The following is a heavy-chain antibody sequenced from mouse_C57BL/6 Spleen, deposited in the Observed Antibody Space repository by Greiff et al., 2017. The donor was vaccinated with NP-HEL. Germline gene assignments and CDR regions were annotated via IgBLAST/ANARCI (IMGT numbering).Heavy chain of an antibody. CDR2: IDPSDSYT. J-gene: IGHJ1*03. D-gene: IGHD1-1*01. V-gene: IGHV1-59*01. CDR1: GYTFTSYW. CDR3: ARSYGSSYWYFDV. Sequence: VQLQQSGAELVRPGTSVKLSCKASGYTFTSYWMHWVKQRPGQGLEWIGVIDPSDSYTNYNQKFKGKATLTVDTSSSTAYMQLSSLTSEDSAVYYCARSYGSSYWYFDVWGTRTTVTVSS.